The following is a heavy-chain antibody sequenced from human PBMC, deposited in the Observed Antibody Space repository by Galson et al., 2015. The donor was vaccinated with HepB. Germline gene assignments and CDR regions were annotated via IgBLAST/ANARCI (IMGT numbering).Heavy chain of an antibody. J-gene: IGHJ4*02. Sequence: ETLSLTCTVSGGSIVTSSHYWGWVRQPPGKGLEWIGRIYHDGSTLYKTSLKSRITMSVDTSKNQFALKVNSVTAAGTALYYCVRPRYCSSATCTAALDFWGQGILVTVSS. CDR3: VRPRYCSSATCTAALDF. D-gene: IGHD2-2*01. V-gene: IGHV4-39*01. CDR2: IYHDGST. CDR1: GGSIVTSSHY.